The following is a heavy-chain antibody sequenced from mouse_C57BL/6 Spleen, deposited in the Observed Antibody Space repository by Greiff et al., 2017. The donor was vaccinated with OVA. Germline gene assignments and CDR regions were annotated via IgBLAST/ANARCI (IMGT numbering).Heavy chain of an antibody. Sequence: QVQLKQSGPGLVQPSQSLSITCTVSGFSLTSYGVHWVRQSPGKGLEWLGVIWRGGSTDYTAAFMSRLSITKDNYKSQVFFKMNSLQADDTAIYYCAKYDGVLYAMDYWGQGTSVTVSS. CDR2: IWRGGST. CDR3: AKYDGVLYAMDY. V-gene: IGHV2-5*01. CDR1: GFSLTSYG. J-gene: IGHJ4*01. D-gene: IGHD2-14*01.